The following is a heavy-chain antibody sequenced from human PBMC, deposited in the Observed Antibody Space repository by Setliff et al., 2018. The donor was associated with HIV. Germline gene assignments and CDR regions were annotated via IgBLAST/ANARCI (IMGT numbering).Heavy chain of an antibody. CDR2: MKEGGRT. Sequence: SETLSLTCALSGDSLNSDAFSWSWIRLPPGEGLEWIGYMKEGGRTYYNRSLESRLTISIDTSKNQFSLKLTSVTAADTAMYYCASRIYYYDESRVLREEGFVPWGQGTLVTVS. J-gene: IGHJ5*02. CDR3: ASRIYYYDESRVLREEGFVP. D-gene: IGHD3-22*01. CDR1: GDSLNSDAFS. V-gene: IGHV4-30-2*03.